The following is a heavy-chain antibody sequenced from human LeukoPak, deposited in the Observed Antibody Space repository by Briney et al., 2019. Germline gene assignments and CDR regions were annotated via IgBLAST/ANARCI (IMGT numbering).Heavy chain of an antibody. CDR1: GYTFTSYD. CDR3: ARVSQEDWFDP. J-gene: IGHJ5*02. Sequence: ASVMVSCKASGYTFTSYDINWVRQATGQGLEWMGWMNPNSGNTGYAQKFQGRVTITRNTSISTAYMELSSLRSEDTAVYYCARVSQEDWFDPWGQGTLVTVSS. V-gene: IGHV1-8*03. CDR2: MNPNSGNT.